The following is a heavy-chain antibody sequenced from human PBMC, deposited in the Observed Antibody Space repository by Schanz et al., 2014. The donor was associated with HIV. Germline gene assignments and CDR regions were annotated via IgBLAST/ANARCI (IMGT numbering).Heavy chain of an antibody. CDR3: AKRSGRSFGYFDS. CDR1: GFTFSSYA. V-gene: IGHV3-30-3*01. D-gene: IGHD2-15*01. J-gene: IGHJ4*02. CDR2: ISYDGSNE. Sequence: QVQLVESGGGVVQPGRSLRLSCAASGFTFSSYAMHWVRQAPGKGLEWVAVISYDGSNEYYADSVKGRFTISRDNSKNTLYLQMNSLRVDDTAIYYCAKRSGRSFGYFDSWGQGLLVTVSS.